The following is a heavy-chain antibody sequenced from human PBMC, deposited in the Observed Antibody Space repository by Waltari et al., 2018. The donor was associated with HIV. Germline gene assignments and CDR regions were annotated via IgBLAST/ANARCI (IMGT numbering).Heavy chain of an antibody. V-gene: IGHV3-23*01. CDR1: VFTLSSYA. Sequence: EVQLLESGGGLVQPGESLRLSCAASVFTLSSYAMSWVRQTPGKGLEWVSVISGRAGSTYYADSVKGRFTISRDNSMNTLYLQMNSLRAEDTAVYYCAKEEAWFYSDSSGYTWGQGTLVTVSS. CDR3: AKEEAWFYSDSSGYT. J-gene: IGHJ5*02. CDR2: ISGRAGST. D-gene: IGHD3-22*01.